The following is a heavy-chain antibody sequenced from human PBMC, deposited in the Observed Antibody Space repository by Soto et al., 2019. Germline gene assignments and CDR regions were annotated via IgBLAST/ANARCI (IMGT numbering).Heavy chain of an antibody. D-gene: IGHD1-1*01. CDR1: GGSINYYY. V-gene: IGHV4-59*01. CDR3: ARLNEGLDY. J-gene: IGHJ4*02. Sequence: QVQLQESGPGLVKPSETLSLTCTVSGGSINYYYWSWMRQSPGKGLEWIGYIYYDGITDYNPSRRSRATISVDTSKNQFSMSLRSVTAADTALYFCARLNEGLDYWGQGALVTVSS. CDR2: IYYDGIT.